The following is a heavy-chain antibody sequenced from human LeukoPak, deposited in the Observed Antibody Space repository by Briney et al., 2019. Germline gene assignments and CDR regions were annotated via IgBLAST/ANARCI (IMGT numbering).Heavy chain of an antibody. Sequence: SQTLSLTCTVSGGSISSGGYYWSWLRQHPGKGLEWIGYIYYSGSTYYNPSLKSRVTISVDTSKNQFSLKLSSVTAADTAVYYCARAGVATIPFDPWGQGTLVTVSS. CDR1: GGSISSGGYY. CDR3: ARAGVATIPFDP. D-gene: IGHD5-12*01. J-gene: IGHJ5*02. CDR2: IYYSGST. V-gene: IGHV4-31*03.